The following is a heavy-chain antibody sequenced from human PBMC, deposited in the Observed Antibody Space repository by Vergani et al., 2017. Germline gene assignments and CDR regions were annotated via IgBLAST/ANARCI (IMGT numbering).Heavy chain of an antibody. Sequence: VQLLESGGGLVQPGGSLRLSCAASGFTFSSYGMHWVRQAPGKGLEWVAVIWYDGSNKYYADSVKGRFTISRDNSKNTLYLQMNSLRAEDTAVYYCARDHYDILTGYYKGNYYYYGMDVWGQGTTVTVSS. D-gene: IGHD3-9*01. CDR1: GFTFSSYG. CDR2: IWYDGSNK. CDR3: ARDHYDILTGYYKGNYYYYGMDV. J-gene: IGHJ6*02. V-gene: IGHV3-33*08.